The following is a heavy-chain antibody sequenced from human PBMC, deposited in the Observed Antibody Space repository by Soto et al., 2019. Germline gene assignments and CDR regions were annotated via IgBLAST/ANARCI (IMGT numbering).Heavy chain of an antibody. D-gene: IGHD3-10*01. Sequence: QVQMQESGPGLVKPSETLSLTCTVSGDSVTSNYWRWIRQPPGKGLEWIGYIYYNGNTNYNPSLKSRVIISLDTSNNQFALKLSSVTAADTAVYYCARDRGRYCDSGSYNWFDTWGQGALVIVSS. CDR2: IYYNGNT. CDR3: ARDRGRYCDSGSYNWFDT. CDR1: GDSVTSNY. V-gene: IGHV4-59*02. J-gene: IGHJ5*02.